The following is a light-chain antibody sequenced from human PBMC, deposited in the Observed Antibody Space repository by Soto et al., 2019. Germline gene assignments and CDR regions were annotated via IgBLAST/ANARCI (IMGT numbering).Light chain of an antibody. V-gene: IGKV3-20*01. CDR3: QQYNSYSPT. Sequence: EIVLTQSPGTLSLSPGERATLSCMASQSVSSSYLAWYQQKPGQPPRLLIYGASSRATGIPDRFSGSGSGTDFTLTISRLEPEDFATYYCQQYNSYSPTFGQGTKVDIK. J-gene: IGKJ1*01. CDR1: QSVSSSY. CDR2: GAS.